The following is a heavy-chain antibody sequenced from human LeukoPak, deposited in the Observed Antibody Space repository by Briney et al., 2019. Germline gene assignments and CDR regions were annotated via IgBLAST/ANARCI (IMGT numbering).Heavy chain of an antibody. J-gene: IGHJ5*02. D-gene: IGHD6-19*01. V-gene: IGHV4-59*01. CDR3: ARAHSSGWPHMFDP. CDR1: GGSISTYS. Sequence: SETLSLTCTVSGGSISTYSWTWVRQPPGKGLEWIGNIYYSGSTNYNPPPKSRVTISIDTSKNQFSLKVSSVTAADTAVYYCARAHSSGWPHMFDPWGQGTLVTVSS. CDR2: IYYSGST.